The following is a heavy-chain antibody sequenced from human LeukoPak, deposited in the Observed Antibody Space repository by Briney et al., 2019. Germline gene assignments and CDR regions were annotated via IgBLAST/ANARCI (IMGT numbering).Heavy chain of an antibody. J-gene: IGHJ4*02. CDR3: VRHSGYDSNLDY. D-gene: IGHD5-12*01. CDR1: GYTFTGYY. Sequence: ASVNVSCKASGYTFTGYYMHWVRQAPGQGLEWMGWINPNSGGTNYAQKFQGRVTMTRDTSISTAYMELSRLRSDDTAVYYCVRHSGYDSNLDYWGQGTLVTVSS. CDR2: INPNSGGT. V-gene: IGHV1-2*02.